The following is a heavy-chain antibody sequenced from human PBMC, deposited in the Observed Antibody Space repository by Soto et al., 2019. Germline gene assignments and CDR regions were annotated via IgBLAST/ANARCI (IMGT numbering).Heavy chain of an antibody. CDR2: IWYDGSNK. CDR1: GFTFSSYG. V-gene: IGHV3-33*01. J-gene: IGHJ4*02. CDR3: ARGGPLRLGELSRAPLDY. Sequence: GGSLRLSCAASGFTFSSYGMHWVRQAPGKGLEWVAVIWYDGSNKYYADSVKGRFTISRDNSKNTLYLQMNSLRAEDTAVYYCARGGPLRLGELSRAPLDYWGQGTLVTVSS. D-gene: IGHD3-16*02.